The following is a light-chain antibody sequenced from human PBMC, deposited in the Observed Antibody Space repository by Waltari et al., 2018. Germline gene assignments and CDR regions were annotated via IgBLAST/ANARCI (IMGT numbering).Light chain of an antibody. CDR3: CSYAGGGTPRLL. Sequence: QSALTQPASVSGSPGQSITISCAGTSSDVGNYNVFSWYQQHPGKVPNLIIYGVTQRPSGVSDRCSGSKSGNTASLTISGLQPEDEANYYCCSYAGGGTPRLLFGGGTEVTVL. CDR1: SSDVGNYNV. J-gene: IGLJ2*01. CDR2: GVT. V-gene: IGLV2-23*02.